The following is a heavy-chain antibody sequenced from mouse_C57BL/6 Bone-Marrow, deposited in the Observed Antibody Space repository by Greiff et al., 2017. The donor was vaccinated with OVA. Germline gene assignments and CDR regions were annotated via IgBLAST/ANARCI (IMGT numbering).Heavy chain of an antibody. D-gene: IGHD1-1*01. Sequence: EVQLVESGGGLVQPKGSLKLSCAASGFSFNTYAMNWVRQAPGKGLEWVARIRSKSNNYATYYADSVKDRFTISRDDSESMLYLQMNNLKTEDTAMYYCVRHGYYGAGYFDVWGTGTTVTVSS. J-gene: IGHJ1*03. CDR3: VRHGYYGAGYFDV. V-gene: IGHV10-1*01. CDR1: GFSFNTYA. CDR2: IRSKSNNYAT.